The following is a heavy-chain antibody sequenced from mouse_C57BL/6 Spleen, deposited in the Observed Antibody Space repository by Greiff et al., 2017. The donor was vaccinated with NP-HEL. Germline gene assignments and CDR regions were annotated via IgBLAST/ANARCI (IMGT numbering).Heavy chain of an antibody. CDR1: GFTFSSYA. CDR3: ARAHYYGSRGEAWFAY. V-gene: IGHV5-4*03. CDR2: ISDGGSYT. J-gene: IGHJ3*01. D-gene: IGHD1-1*01. Sequence: EVMLVESGGGLVKPGGSLKLSCAASGFTFSSYAMSWVRQTPEKRLEWVATISDGGSYTYYPDNVKGRFTISRDNAKNNLYLQMSHLKSEDTAMYYCARAHYYGSRGEAWFAYWGQGTLVTVSA.